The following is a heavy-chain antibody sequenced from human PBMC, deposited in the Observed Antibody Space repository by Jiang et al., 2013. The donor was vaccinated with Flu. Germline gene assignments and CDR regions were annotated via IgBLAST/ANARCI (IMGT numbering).Heavy chain of an antibody. Sequence: LVESGGGLVQPGGSLRLSCAASGFTFSSYAMSWVRQAPGKGLEWVSAISGSGGSTYYADSVKGRFTISRDNSKNTLYLQMNSLRAEDTAVYYCANSRDFWSGYYTGGFDYWGQGTLVTVSS. CDR2: ISGSGGST. V-gene: IGHV3-23*04. CDR1: GFTFSSYA. J-gene: IGHJ4*02. D-gene: IGHD3-3*01. CDR3: ANSRDFWSGYYTGGFDY.